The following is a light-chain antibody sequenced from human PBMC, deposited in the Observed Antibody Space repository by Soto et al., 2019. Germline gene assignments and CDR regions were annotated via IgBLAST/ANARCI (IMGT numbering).Light chain of an antibody. V-gene: IGKV3-11*01. Sequence: EILLTQSPATLSLSRGEISTLSCVASQSVSNYLAWYQQKPGQAPRLLIYDASNRASGIPARFSGSGSGTDFTLTISSLDPEDFTVYYCQQRSNWPPVTFGGGTKVDI. CDR2: DAS. CDR3: QQRSNWPPVT. CDR1: QSVSNY. J-gene: IGKJ4*01.